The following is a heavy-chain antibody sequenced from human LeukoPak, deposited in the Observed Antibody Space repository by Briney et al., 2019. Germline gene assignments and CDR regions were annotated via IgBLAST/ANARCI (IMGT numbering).Heavy chain of an antibody. J-gene: IGHJ4*02. CDR3: ARNIPVTRWGY. Sequence: SVKVSCKASGGTFSSYAISWVRQAPGQGLEWMGRIIPILGIANYAQKFQGRVTITADRSTSTAYMELSSLRSEDTAVYYCARNIPVTRWGYWGQGTLVTVSS. CDR1: GGTFSSYA. D-gene: IGHD2-21*01. CDR2: IIPILGIA. V-gene: IGHV1-69*04.